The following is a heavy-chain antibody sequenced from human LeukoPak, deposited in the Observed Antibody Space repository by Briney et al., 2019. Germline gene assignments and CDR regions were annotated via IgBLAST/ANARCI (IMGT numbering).Heavy chain of an antibody. CDR2: ISAYNGDT. Sequence: ASVKVSCKASGYTFTSYGISWVRQAPGQGLEWMGWISAYNGDTNYAQKPQGRVTMTTATSTSTAYMELRSLRSDDTAVYYCARDLACYYDSSGYYVIYFQHWGQGTLVTVSS. J-gene: IGHJ1*01. CDR3: ARDLACYYDSSGYYVIYFQH. CDR1: GYTFTSYG. D-gene: IGHD3-22*01. V-gene: IGHV1-18*01.